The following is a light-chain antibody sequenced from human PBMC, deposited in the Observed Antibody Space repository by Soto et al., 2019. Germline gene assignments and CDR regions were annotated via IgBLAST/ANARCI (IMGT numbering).Light chain of an antibody. V-gene: IGLV1-40*01. CDR1: SSNIGAGYD. CDR2: GNS. CDR3: QSYDSSLSGVV. J-gene: IGLJ2*01. Sequence: QSVLTQPPSVSGAPGQRVTISCTGSSSNIGAGYDVHWYQQLPGTAPKLLIYGNSNRPSGVPDRFSGSKSGTSASLAITGVHAEDEDDYYCQSYDSSLSGVVFGGGTKLTVL.